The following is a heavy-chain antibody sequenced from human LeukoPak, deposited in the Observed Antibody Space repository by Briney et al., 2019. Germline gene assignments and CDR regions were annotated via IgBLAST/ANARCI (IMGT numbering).Heavy chain of an antibody. CDR3: VREDGGGFGS. D-gene: IGHD3-10*01. J-gene: IGHJ5*01. CDR1: GFTFCDYW. CDR2: IKQDGSQK. V-gene: IGHV3-7*01. Sequence: GRSLRLSCAASGFTFCDYWISWVRQAPGKGLEWVANIKQDGSQKSYVTSLKGRFTISRDNAEMSVYLQMNSLRAEDTAVYFCVREDGGGFGSWGRGTLVSVSS.